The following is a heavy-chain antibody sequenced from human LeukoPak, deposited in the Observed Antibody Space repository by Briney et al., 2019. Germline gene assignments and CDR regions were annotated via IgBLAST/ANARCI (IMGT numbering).Heavy chain of an antibody. V-gene: IGHV4-59*12. CDR3: VRDRVADSSGYSDY. D-gene: IGHD3-22*01. J-gene: IGHJ4*02. CDR1: GGSISSYY. Sequence: SQTLSLTCTVSGGSISSYYWSWLRQPPGKGLEWIGYIYYSGSTYYNPSLKSRLTISVDTSKNQFSLKLSSVTAADTAVYYCVRDRVADSSGYSDYWGQGTLVTVSS. CDR2: IYYSGST.